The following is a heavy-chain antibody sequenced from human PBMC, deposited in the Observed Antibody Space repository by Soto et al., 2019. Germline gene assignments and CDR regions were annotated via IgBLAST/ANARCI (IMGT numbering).Heavy chain of an antibody. CDR1: GFIFTRYS. J-gene: IGHJ4*02. Sequence: PGGSLRLSCAASGFIFTRYSMNWVRQAPGKGLEWVSSISSTTNYIYYGDSMKGRFTISRDNAKNSLYLEMNSLRAEDTAVYYCARESEDLTSIVEYWGQGTLVTVSS. V-gene: IGHV3-21*06. CDR3: ARESEDLTSIVEY. CDR2: ISSTTNYI.